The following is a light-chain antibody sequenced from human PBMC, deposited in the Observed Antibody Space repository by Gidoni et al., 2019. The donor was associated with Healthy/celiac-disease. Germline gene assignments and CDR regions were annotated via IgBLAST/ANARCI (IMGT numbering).Light chain of an antibody. CDR2: GAS. V-gene: IGKV3-15*01. CDR1: QSISSN. CDR3: QQYNNWPPYT. J-gene: IGKJ2*01. Sequence: EIVMPQSPATLSVSPGERATLSCRASQSISSNLAWYQQKPGQAPRLLIYGASTRATGIPARFSGSGSGTEFTLTISSLQSEDFAVYYCQQYNNWPPYTFXXXTKVEIK.